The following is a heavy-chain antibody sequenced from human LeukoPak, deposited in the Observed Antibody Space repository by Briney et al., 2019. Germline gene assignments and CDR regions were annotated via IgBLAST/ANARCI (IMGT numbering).Heavy chain of an antibody. CDR1: GFTFSSYG. Sequence: GGSLRLSCAASGFTFSSYGMSWVRQAPGKGLEWVSAISGSGGSTYYADSVKGRFTISRDNSKNTLYLQMNSLRAEDTAVYYCAKSSSTSCYSCMDVWGKGTTVTISS. CDR3: AKSSSTSCYSCMDV. V-gene: IGHV3-23*01. J-gene: IGHJ6*03. D-gene: IGHD2-2*01. CDR2: ISGSGGST.